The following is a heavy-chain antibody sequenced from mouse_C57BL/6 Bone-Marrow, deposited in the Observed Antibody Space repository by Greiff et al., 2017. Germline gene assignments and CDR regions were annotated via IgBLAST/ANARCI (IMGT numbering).Heavy chain of an antibody. CDR3: STFEGNYFDF. J-gene: IGHJ2*01. V-gene: IGHV14-4*01. Sequence: VQLQQSGAELVRPGASVKLSCTASGFNITDYYIHWVKQRPEQGLEWIGWIDPEIGDTEYASKFQGKATITSDTSSSTAYLQLSSLTSEDTAVYYCSTFEGNYFDFWGQGTPLTVAS. CDR2: IDPEIGDT. CDR1: GFNITDYY.